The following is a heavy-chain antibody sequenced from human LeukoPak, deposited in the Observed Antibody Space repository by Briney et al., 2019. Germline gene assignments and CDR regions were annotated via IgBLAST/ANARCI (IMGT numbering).Heavy chain of an antibody. V-gene: IGHV3-20*04. Sequence: GGSLRLSCEDSGFTFSDYGLSWVRQAPGKGPQWVAGINWSGDNTFYADSVKGRFTIFRDNTKKTMYLQMDNLRGDDTATYYCARDLSSNWSNLGYWGQGTLVTVSS. CDR3: ARDLSSNWSNLGY. D-gene: IGHD6-13*01. CDR2: INWSGDNT. J-gene: IGHJ4*02. CDR1: GFTFSDYG.